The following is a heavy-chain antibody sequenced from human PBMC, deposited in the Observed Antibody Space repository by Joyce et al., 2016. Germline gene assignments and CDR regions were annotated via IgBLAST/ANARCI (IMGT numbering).Heavy chain of an antibody. CDR1: GGPFRGFL. V-gene: IGHV4-34*02. D-gene: IGHD6-19*01. J-gene: IGHJ4*02. CDR3: ARSQWLAPLMY. Sequence: QVQLQQWGAGLLKPSETLSLTCGVNGGPFRGFLWTWVRQPPGEGLQWIGDVNTSGATNYNPSLKRRVTMSVDTSKNQFSLTLTSITAADTAMYYCARSQWLAPLMYWGQGSLVAVSS. CDR2: VNTSGAT.